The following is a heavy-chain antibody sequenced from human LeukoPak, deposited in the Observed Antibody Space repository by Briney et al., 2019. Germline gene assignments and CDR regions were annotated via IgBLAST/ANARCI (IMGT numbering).Heavy chain of an antibody. CDR2: IKQDGSEK. CDR3: AREKGVAVAGRPFDI. D-gene: IGHD6-19*01. V-gene: IGHV3-7*01. CDR1: GFTFSSYW. J-gene: IGHJ3*02. Sequence: GGSLRLSCAASGFTFSSYWMSWVRQAPGKGLEWVANIKQDGSEKYYVGSVKGRFTISRDNAKNSLYLQMNSLRAEDTAVYYCAREKGVAVAGRPFDIWGQGTMVTVSS.